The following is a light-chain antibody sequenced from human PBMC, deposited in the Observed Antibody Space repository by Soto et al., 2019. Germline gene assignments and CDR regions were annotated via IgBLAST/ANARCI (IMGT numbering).Light chain of an antibody. CDR1: SSDVGGYNY. J-gene: IGLJ2*01. CDR2: EVS. CDR3: SSYAGSGLGV. V-gene: IGLV2-8*01. Sequence: QSVLTQPPSASGSPGQSVTISCTGTSSDVGGYNYVSWYQQHPGKAPKLMIYEVSKRPSGVPDRFSGSKSGNTASLTVSGLQAEDEADYYCSSYAGSGLGVFGGGTKLTVL.